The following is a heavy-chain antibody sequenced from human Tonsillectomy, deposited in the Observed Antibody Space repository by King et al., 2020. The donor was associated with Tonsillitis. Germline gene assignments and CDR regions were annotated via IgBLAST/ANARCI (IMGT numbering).Heavy chain of an antibody. V-gene: IGHV3-33*08. CDR1: GFTFSSYG. CDR2: IWYDGSNK. J-gene: IGHJ4*02. Sequence: VQLVESGGGVVQPGRSLRLSCAASGFTFSSYGMHWVRQAPGKGLEWVAVIWYDGSNKYYADSVKGRFTISRDNSKTTLYLQMNSLRAEDTAVYYCARDSGWGDIGDAWGQGTLVTVSS. CDR3: ARDSGWGDIGDA. D-gene: IGHD3-10*01.